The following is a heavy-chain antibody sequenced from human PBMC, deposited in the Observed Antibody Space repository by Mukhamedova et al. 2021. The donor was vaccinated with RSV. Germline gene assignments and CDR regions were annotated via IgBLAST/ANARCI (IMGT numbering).Heavy chain of an antibody. Sequence: GKGLEWVSGMSAGSARTYYADSVEGRFTVSRDNSKNTLYLQMNSLRAEDTAVYYCAKAPYAYSSSGAYYFDNLGQGTLGTVSS. CDR2: MSAGSART. CDR3: AKAPYAYSSSGAYYFDN. J-gene: IGHJ4*02. D-gene: IGHD6-6*01. V-gene: IGHV3-23*01.